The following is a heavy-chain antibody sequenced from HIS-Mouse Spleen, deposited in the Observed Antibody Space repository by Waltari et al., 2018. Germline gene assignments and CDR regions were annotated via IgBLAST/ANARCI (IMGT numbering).Heavy chain of an antibody. J-gene: IGHJ3*02. CDR2: IYHSGRT. CDR3: ARGSLGDSRAFDI. CDR1: GYSISSGYY. V-gene: IGHV4-38-2*02. D-gene: IGHD6-13*01. Sequence: QVQLQESGPGLVKPSETLSLTCTVSGYSISSGYYWGWIRQPPGKGLEWIGSIYHSGRTYYNPSLKSRVTIAVDTSKNQFSLKLSSVTAADTAVYYCARGSLGDSRAFDIWGQGTMVTVSS.